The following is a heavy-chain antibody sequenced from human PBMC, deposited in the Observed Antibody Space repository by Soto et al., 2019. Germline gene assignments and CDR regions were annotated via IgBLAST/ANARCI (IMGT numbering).Heavy chain of an antibody. D-gene: IGHD5-12*01. Sequence: GASVKVSCKASGYTFTSYAMHWVRQAPGQRLEWMGWINAGNGNTKYSQKFQGRVTITRDTSAGTAYMELSSLRSEDTAVYYCAREREDSGYDLAPDSWGQGTLVTVSS. CDR1: GYTFTSYA. CDR2: INAGNGNT. J-gene: IGHJ4*02. CDR3: AREREDSGYDLAPDS. V-gene: IGHV1-3*01.